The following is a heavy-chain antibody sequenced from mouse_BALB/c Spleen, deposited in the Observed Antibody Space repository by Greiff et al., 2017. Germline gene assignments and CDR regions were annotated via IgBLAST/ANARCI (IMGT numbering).Heavy chain of an antibody. CDR2: ISYSGST. Sequence: EVQLQESGPGLVKPSQSLSLTCTVTGYSITSDYAWNWIRQFPGNKLEWMGYISYSGSTSYNPSLKSRISITRDTSKNQFFLQLNSVTTEDTATYYCARWAPNYYGSRSYWYFDVWGAGTTVTVSS. CDR3: ARWAPNYYGSRSYWYFDV. CDR1: GYSITSDYA. J-gene: IGHJ1*01. D-gene: IGHD1-1*01. V-gene: IGHV3-2*02.